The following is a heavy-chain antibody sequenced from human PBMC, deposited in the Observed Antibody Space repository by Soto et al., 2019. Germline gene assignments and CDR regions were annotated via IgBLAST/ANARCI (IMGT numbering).Heavy chain of an antibody. V-gene: IGHV4-59*01. D-gene: IGHD2-21*01. CDR3: AGGQSTVVSAIRV. CDR1: RGSINNYY. CDR2: VSYSGRT. Sequence: SETLSLTCTVSRGSINNYYWTLIRQPPGKGLEWIGYVSYSGRTNYNPSLKSRVNMFVDKSKNQFSLDLTSVTAADTAVYYCAGGQSTVVSAIRVCGRGT. J-gene: IGHJ3*01.